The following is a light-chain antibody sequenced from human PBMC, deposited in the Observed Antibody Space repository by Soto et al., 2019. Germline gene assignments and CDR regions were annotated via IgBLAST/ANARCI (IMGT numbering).Light chain of an antibody. CDR2: LEGSGSY. V-gene: IGLV4-60*02. CDR3: ETWDSNTRV. J-gene: IGLJ3*02. CDR1: SGHSSYI. Sequence: QSVLTQSSSASASLGSSVKLTCTLSSGHSSYIIAWHQQQPGTAPRYLMKLEGSGSYNKGSGVPDRFSGSSSRADRYLTIYNHHYEDEADYFCETWDSNTRVFGGGTTLTVL.